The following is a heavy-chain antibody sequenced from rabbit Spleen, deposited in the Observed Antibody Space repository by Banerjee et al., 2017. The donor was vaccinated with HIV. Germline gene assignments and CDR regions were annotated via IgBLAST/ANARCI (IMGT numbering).Heavy chain of an antibody. J-gene: IGHJ4*01. Sequence: QSLEESGGDLVKPGASLTLTCTASGFSFSNSDYMCWVRQAPGKGLEWISCIAGSDSGFTYSATWAKGRFTISKTSSTTVTLQMTSLTAADTATYFCASETVDYGGGAPFNMWGPGTLVTVS. D-gene: IGHD2-1*01. CDR3: ASETVDYGGGAPFNM. CDR2: IAGSDSGFT. V-gene: IGHV1S40*01. CDR1: GFSFSNSDY.